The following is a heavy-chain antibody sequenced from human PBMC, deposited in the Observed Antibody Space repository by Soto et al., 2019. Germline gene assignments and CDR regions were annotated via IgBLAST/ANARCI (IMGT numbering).Heavy chain of an antibody. CDR3: ASGRITMVRGVISKGYFDY. CDR2: IYYSGST. V-gene: IGHV4-61*01. Sequence: SETLSLTCTVSGGSVSSGSYYWSWIRQPPGKGLEWIGYIYYSGSTNYNPSLKSRVTISVDTSKNQFSLKLSSVTAADTAVYYCASGRITMVRGVISKGYFDYWGQGTLVTVSS. J-gene: IGHJ4*02. CDR1: GGSVSSGSYY. D-gene: IGHD3-10*01.